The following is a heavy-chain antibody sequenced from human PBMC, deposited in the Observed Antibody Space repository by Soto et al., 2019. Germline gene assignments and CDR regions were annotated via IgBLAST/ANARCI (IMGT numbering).Heavy chain of an antibody. Sequence: GASVKVSCKASGYTFSSYDIHWLRQATGQGLEWVGWMAPYSGNTGYAQNFQGRVTMTRDTSINTAYMELSSLRSEDTAIYYCARVYGPGSFEYWGQGTLVTVSS. CDR2: MAPYSGNT. CDR3: ARVYGPGSFEY. CDR1: GYTFSSYD. V-gene: IGHV1-8*02. J-gene: IGHJ4*02. D-gene: IGHD3-10*01.